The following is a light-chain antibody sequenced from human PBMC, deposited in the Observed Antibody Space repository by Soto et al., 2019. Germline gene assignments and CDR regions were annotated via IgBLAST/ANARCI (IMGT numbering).Light chain of an antibody. J-gene: IGLJ1*01. CDR2: RNT. Sequence: QSALTQPPSVSGAPGQRVTTSCTGGSSNIGAGYDVHWYQQLPGTAPKLLIYRNTNRPSGVPDRFSGSRSATSASLAITGLQAEDEADYYCQSYDSSLSGSFFGTGTKVTVL. V-gene: IGLV1-40*01. CDR1: SSNIGAGYD. CDR3: QSYDSSLSGSF.